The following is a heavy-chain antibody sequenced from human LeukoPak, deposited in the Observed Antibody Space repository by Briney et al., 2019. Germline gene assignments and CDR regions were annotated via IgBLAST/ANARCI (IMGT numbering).Heavy chain of an antibody. J-gene: IGHJ5*02. V-gene: IGHV4-34*01. D-gene: IGHD2-15*01. CDR2: INHSGST. CDR1: GGSLSGYY. CDR3: ARRGVGCSGGSCYSVLLVSQDPRLYNWFDP. Sequence: RPSETLSLTCAVYGGSLSGYYWSWIRQPPGKGLEWIGEINHSGSTNYNPSLKSRVTISVDTSKNQFSLKLSSVTAADTAVYYCARRGVGCSGGSCYSVLLVSQDPRLYNWFDPWGQGTLVTVSS.